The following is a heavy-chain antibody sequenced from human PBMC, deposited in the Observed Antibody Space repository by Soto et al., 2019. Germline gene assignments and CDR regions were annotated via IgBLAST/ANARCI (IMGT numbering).Heavy chain of an antibody. CDR2: INPNGGVT. D-gene: IGHD5-12*01. Sequence: QVQLVESGAEVRKPGASVTVSCRSSGDSFNDYYIHWVRQAPGHGFEWMGWINPNGGVTKYAQKFQGWVSMTRDTSIRTVYMQLSRLRSDDMAVYYCARESGGATATLDYYYFYMDVWGTGTTVTVSS. CDR3: ARESGGATATLDYYYFYMDV. CDR1: GDSFNDYY. V-gene: IGHV1-2*04. J-gene: IGHJ6*03.